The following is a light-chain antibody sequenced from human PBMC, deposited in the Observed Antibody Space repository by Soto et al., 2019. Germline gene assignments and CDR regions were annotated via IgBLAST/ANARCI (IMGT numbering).Light chain of an antibody. J-gene: IGKJ5*01. CDR2: DSS. CDR1: QSVGGSS. V-gene: IGKV3D-20*02. CDR3: QQRKHWPPIT. Sequence: ETVLTQSPGTLSLSPGERATVSCRASQSVGGSSLAWYQQRPGQAPRLLMFDSSNRATGVPVRFSGSGSGTVFTLTIDSLEPEDSAVYYCQQRKHWPPITFGQGTRLEIK.